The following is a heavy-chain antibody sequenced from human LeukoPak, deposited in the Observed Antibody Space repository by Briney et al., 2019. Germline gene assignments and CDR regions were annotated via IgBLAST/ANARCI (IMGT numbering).Heavy chain of an antibody. CDR2: IRSKAYGGTT. J-gene: IGHJ3*02. D-gene: IGHD3-3*01. CDR1: GFTFGDYA. CDR3: TRAHEWLFRNAFDI. V-gene: IGHV3-49*04. Sequence: GGSLRLSCTASGFTFGDYAMSWVRQAPGKGLEWVGFIRSKAYGGTTEYAASVKGRFTISRDDSKSIAYLQMNSLKTEDTAVYYCTRAHEWLFRNAFDIWGQGTMVTVSS.